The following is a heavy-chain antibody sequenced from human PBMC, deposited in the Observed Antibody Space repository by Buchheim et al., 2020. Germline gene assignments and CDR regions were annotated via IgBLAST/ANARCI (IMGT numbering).Heavy chain of an antibody. D-gene: IGHD3-22*01. CDR1: GFTFSSYE. Sequence: EVQLVESGGGLVQPGGSLRLSCAASGFTFSSYEMNWVRQAPGKGLEWVSYISSSGSTIYYADSVKGRFTISRDNAKNSLYLQMNSLRAEDTAVYYCARERAVGYYYDSSGRDFDYWGQGTL. CDR3: ARERAVGYYYDSSGRDFDY. V-gene: IGHV3-48*03. J-gene: IGHJ4*02. CDR2: ISSSGSTI.